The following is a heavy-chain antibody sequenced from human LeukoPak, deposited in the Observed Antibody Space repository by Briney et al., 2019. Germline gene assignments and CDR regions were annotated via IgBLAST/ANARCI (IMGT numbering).Heavy chain of an antibody. V-gene: IGHV3-66*01. Sequence: GGSLRLSCAASGFTVSSNYMSWVRQAPGKGLEWVSVICSGGSTYYADSVKGRFTISRDNSKNTLYLQMNSLRAEDTAVYYCARYCSGGCYSGVDYWGQGTLVTVSS. CDR3: ARYCSGGCYSGVDY. CDR2: ICSGGST. D-gene: IGHD2-15*01. CDR1: GFTVSSNY. J-gene: IGHJ4*02.